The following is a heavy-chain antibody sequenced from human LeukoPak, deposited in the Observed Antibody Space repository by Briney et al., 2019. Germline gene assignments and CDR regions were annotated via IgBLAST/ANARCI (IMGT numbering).Heavy chain of an antibody. V-gene: IGHV3-20*04. CDR2: INWNGGST. CDR1: GFTFDDYG. J-gene: IGHJ5*02. Sequence: GGSLRLSCAASGFTFDDYGMNWVRQAPGKGLEWVSGINWNGGSTAYVDSVKGRFTISRDKAKNSLYLQMNSLRVEDTALYYCARGWIQVWSNWFDPWGQGTLVTVSS. CDR3: ARGWIQVWSNWFDP. D-gene: IGHD5-18*01.